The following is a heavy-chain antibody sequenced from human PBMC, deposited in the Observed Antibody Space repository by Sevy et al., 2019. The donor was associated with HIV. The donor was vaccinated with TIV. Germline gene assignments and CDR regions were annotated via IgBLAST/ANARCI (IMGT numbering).Heavy chain of an antibody. CDR1: GGSINSDH. CDR3: ARRNDFDI. J-gene: IGHJ3*02. CDR2: VYYTGGT. Sequence: SDTLSLTCTVSGGSINSDHWNWTRQPPGKGLEWIGYVYYTGGTNYNPSLKNRVTISVDRTKNQFSLKLTSVTAADTAVYYCARRNDFDIWGQGTMVTVSS. V-gene: IGHV4-59*08.